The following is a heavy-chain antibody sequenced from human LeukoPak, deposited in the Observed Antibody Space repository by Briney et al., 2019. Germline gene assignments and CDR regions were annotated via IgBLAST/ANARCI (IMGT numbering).Heavy chain of an antibody. CDR3: GRDSPNYYDSSGYYYYYMDV. Sequence: GGSLRLSCAASGFTFSDYYMRWIPDAPGKGLECVSYICSWGSTIYYTPPVKGRFTIPRDHAKDSLYLQMNSLRAQDTAVYYRGRDSPNYYDSSGYYYYYMDVWRKATTVTVPS. CDR2: ICSWGSTI. V-gene: IGHV3-11*04. CDR1: GFTFSDYY. J-gene: IGHJ6*03. D-gene: IGHD3-22*01.